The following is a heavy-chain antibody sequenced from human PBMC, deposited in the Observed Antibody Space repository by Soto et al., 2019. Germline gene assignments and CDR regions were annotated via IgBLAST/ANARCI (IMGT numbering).Heavy chain of an antibody. CDR1: GGSISSGGYY. CDR2: IYYSGST. CDR3: ARGITYGDYAIDY. D-gene: IGHD4-17*01. Sequence: ASETLSLTCTVSGGSISSGGYYWSWIRQHPGKGLEWIGYIYYSGSTYYNPSLKSRVTISVDTSKNQFSLKLSSVTAADTAVYYCARGITYGDYAIDYWGQGTLVTVSS. V-gene: IGHV4-31*03. J-gene: IGHJ4*02.